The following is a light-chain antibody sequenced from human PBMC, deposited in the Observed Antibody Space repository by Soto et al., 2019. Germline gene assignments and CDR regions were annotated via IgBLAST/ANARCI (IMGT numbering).Light chain of an antibody. CDR3: QQYGSLPRS. Sequence: EIVLTQSPGTLSLSPGERATLSCRASQSVSSNSLAWYQQKPGQAPRLLISGASSRATGIPDRFSGSGSGTDFTLAISGLEPEDFAVYYCQQYGSLPRSFGQGTKVEVK. V-gene: IGKV3-20*01. CDR2: GAS. J-gene: IGKJ1*01. CDR1: QSVSSNS.